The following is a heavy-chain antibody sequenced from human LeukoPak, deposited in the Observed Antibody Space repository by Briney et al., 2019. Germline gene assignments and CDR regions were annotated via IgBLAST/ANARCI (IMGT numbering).Heavy chain of an antibody. J-gene: IGHJ4*02. CDR2: MTNSRSY. D-gene: IGHD5-24*01. CDR1: GFTLSTYS. CDR3: ARDRGDGTQSPFHS. V-gene: IGHV3-21*01. Sequence: GGSLRLSCTVSGFTLSTYSLNWVRRAPGKGLEWVSLMTNSRSYYADSVKGRFTISRDNAKNSLDLVMSSLRVDDTAVYYCARDRGDGTQSPFHSWGQGTVVTVAS.